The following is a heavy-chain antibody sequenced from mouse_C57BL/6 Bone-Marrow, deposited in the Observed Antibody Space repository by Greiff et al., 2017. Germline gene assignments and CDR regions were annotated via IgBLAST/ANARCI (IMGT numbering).Heavy chain of an antibody. CDR2: IDPETGGT. Sequence: QVQLQQSGAELVRPGASVTLSCKASGYTFTDYEMPWVKQTPVHGLEWIGAIDPETGGTAYNQKFKGKAILTADNSSSTAYMELRSLTSEDSAVYYCTDLRLFFDYWGQGTTLTVSS. CDR1: GYTFTDYE. J-gene: IGHJ2*01. CDR3: TDLRLFFDY. D-gene: IGHD3-2*02. V-gene: IGHV1-15*01.